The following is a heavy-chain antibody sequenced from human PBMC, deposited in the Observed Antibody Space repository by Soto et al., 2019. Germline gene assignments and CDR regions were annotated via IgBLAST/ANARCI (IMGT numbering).Heavy chain of an antibody. CDR1: GYTFTSYG. D-gene: IGHD1-1*01. CDR3: ARGRYGDY. CDR2: ISAHNGNT. V-gene: IGHV1-18*01. J-gene: IGHJ4*02. Sequence: QVHLVQSGAEVKKPGASVKVSCKASGYTFTSYGITWVRQAPGQGLEWMGWISAHNGNTDYAQKLQGRVIVTRDTSTSTAYMELRSRRSDDTAVYYCARGRYGDYWGLGALVTVSS.